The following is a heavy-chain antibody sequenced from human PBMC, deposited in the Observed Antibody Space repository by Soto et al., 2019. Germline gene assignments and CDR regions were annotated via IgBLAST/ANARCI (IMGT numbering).Heavy chain of an antibody. D-gene: IGHD6-19*01. CDR2: IVVGSGNT. Sequence: SVKVSCKASGFTFTSSAVQWVRQARGQRLEWIGWIVVGSGNTNYAQKFQERVTITRDMSTSTAYMELSSLRSEDTAVYYCAAPFSSGWDNWFDPWGQGTLVTVSS. CDR1: GFTFTSSA. CDR3: AAPFSSGWDNWFDP. V-gene: IGHV1-58*01. J-gene: IGHJ5*02.